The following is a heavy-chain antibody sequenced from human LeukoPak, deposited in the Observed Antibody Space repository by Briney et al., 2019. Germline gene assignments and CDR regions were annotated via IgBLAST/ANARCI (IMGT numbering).Heavy chain of an antibody. D-gene: IGHD3-3*01. CDR2: TYYRSKWFK. CDR3: TRGSIGGWFDP. V-gene: IGHV6-1*01. J-gene: IGHJ5*02. Sequence: SQTLSLTCAIGGDGFSSNSAAWNWVRLSPSRGLEWLGRTYYRSKWFKEYASSVKSRIILNPDTSRNEVSLHLHSVTPEDTAVYYCTRGSIGGWFDPWGQGTPVTVSS. CDR1: GDGFSSNSAA.